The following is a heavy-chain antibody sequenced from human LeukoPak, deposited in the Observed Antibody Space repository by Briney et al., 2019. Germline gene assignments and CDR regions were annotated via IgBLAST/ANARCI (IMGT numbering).Heavy chain of an antibody. CDR1: GFTFSSYG. D-gene: IGHD5-24*01. V-gene: IGHV3-33*01. Sequence: SGGSLRLSCAASGFTFSSYGFHWVRQAPGKGLEGVAVIWSDGSYKYYADSVKGRFTISRDDSKNTLDLQMNSLRAEDTAVYYCARDFSLQLFDYWGQGTLVTVFS. CDR2: IWSDGSYK. J-gene: IGHJ4*02. CDR3: ARDFSLQLFDY.